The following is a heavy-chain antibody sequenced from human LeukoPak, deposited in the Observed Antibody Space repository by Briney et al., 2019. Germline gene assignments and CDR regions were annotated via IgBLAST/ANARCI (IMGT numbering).Heavy chain of an antibody. CDR3: ARVARSYWYFDL. V-gene: IGHV4-59*08. Sequence: MPSETLSLTCTVSDNSISSFYWGWIRQPPGKGLEWIGFVYKTGHTNYNPSLKSRVAISLDGSKSQVSLRLTSVTAADTAVYYCARVARSYWYFDLWGRGTLVTVSS. J-gene: IGHJ2*01. CDR2: VYKTGHT. D-gene: IGHD2-15*01. CDR1: DNSISSFY.